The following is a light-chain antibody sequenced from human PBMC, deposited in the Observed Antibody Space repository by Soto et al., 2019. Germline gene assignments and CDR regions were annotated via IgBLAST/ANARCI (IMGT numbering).Light chain of an antibody. CDR2: DVS. CDR3: HSYTSTLTLL. V-gene: IGLV2-14*01. J-gene: IGLJ2*01. CDR1: SSDVGGYKY. Sequence: QSALTQPASVSGSPGQSITISCTGTSSDVGGYKYVSWYQQYPGKAPKLMIYDVSNRPSGVSIRFSGSKSGNAASLTISGLQAADEADYYCHSYTSTLTLLFGGGTNVTVL.